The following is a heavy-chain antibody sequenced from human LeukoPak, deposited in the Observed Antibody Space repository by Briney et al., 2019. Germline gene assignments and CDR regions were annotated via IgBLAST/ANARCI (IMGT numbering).Heavy chain of an antibody. Sequence: SETLPLTCTVSGGSISSYYWSWIRQPPGKGLEWIGYIYYSGSTNYNPSLKSRVTISVDTSKNQFSLKLSSVTAADTAVYYCASFYCSGGSYYQYLSYYYMDVWGKGTTVTISS. CDR1: GGSISSYY. CDR2: IYYSGST. J-gene: IGHJ6*03. D-gene: IGHD2-15*01. CDR3: ASFYCSGGSYYQYLSYYYMDV. V-gene: IGHV4-59*01.